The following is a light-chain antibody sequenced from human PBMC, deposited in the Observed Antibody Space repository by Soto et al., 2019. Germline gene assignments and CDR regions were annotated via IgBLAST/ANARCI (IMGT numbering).Light chain of an antibody. Sequence: EIVLTQSPGTLPLSPGERATLSCRASQSLSAFLAWYQQQPGQAPRLLIYGASTRATGIPHTFSGSGSGTDFTPTISRLQPAALVVSYGEQYYFSTMYTFGQGTKVE. J-gene: IGKJ2*01. V-gene: IGKV3-20*01. CDR3: EQYYFSTMYT. CDR2: GAS. CDR1: QSLSAF.